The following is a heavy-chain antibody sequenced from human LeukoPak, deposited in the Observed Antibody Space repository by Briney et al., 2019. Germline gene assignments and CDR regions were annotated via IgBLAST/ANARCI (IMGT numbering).Heavy chain of an antibody. CDR3: AKDAHDYYDSSGYYDY. CDR1: GFTFSSYG. J-gene: IGHJ4*02. V-gene: IGHV3-30*18. Sequence: GGSLRLSCAASGFTFSSYGMHWVRQAPGKGLEWVAVISYDGSNKYYADSVKGRFTISRDNSKNTLYLQMNSLRAEDTAVYYCAKDAHDYYDSSGYYDYWGQGTLVTVSS. D-gene: IGHD3-22*01. CDR2: ISYDGSNK.